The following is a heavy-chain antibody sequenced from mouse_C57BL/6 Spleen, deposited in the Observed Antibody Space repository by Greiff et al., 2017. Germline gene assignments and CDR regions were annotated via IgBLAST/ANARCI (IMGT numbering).Heavy chain of an antibody. V-gene: IGHV1-81*01. CDR3: ARVGSNYPWFAY. J-gene: IGHJ3*01. Sequence: QVQLQQSGAELARPGASVKLSCKASGYTFTSYGISWVKQRTGQGLEWIGEIYPRSGNTYYNEKFKGKATLTADKSSSTAYMELRSLTSEDSAVYSCARVGSNYPWFAYWGQGTLVTVSA. CDR1: GYTFTSYG. CDR2: IYPRSGNT. D-gene: IGHD2-5*01.